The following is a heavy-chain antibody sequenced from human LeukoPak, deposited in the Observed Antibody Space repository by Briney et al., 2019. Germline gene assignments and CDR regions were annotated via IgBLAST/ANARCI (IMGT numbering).Heavy chain of an antibody. J-gene: IGHJ4*02. CDR2: IYRSGST. CDR3: ARAYSSRSEYFDY. CDR1: GGSISSSSSY. D-gene: IGHD6-13*01. V-gene: IGHV4-39*02. Sequence: PSETLSLTCTVSGGSISSSSSYWGWIRQPPGKGLEWIGRIYRSGSTYYNPSLKSRVTMSADTSKNHFSLKLGSVTAADTAVYYSARAYSSRSEYFDYWGQGTLITVSS.